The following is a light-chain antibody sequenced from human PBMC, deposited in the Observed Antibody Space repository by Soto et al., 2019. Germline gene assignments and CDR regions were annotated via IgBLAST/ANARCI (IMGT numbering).Light chain of an antibody. CDR1: QSISSW. CDR3: QQYNSYSRT. J-gene: IGKJ2*01. CDR2: KAS. Sequence: DIQMTQSPSTLSASVGDRVTITCRASQSISSWWACYQQKPGKAPKLLIYKASSLESGVPSRFSGSGSGTEFTLTISSLQPDDFATYYCQQYNSYSRTFGQGTKLEIK. V-gene: IGKV1-5*03.